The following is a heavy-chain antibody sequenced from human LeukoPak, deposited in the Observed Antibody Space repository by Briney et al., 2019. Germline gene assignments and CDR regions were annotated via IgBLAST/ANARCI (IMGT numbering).Heavy chain of an antibody. D-gene: IGHD3-16*01. CDR3: AREGEYGGNFGDAFHI. CDR1: AYTLANYY. J-gene: IGHJ3*02. CDR2: VNPST. Sequence: ASVKVSCKASAYTLANYYIHWVRQAPGQGLEWMGIVNPSTTYAQKFQGRLTMTRDTSTTTVYMELSSLRSEDTAVYYCAREGEYGGNFGDAFHIWGQGTMVTVSS. V-gene: IGHV1-46*01.